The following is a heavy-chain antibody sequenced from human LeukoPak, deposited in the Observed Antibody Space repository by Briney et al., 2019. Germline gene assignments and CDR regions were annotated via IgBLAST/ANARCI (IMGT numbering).Heavy chain of an antibody. CDR3: ARDLGYFDY. Sequence: GGSLRLSCAASGFTLSSYGMHWVRQAPGKGLDCVAIIWYDGSNKNYADSVKGRFTISRDNSKNTLYLQMNSLRAEDTAVYYCARDLGYFDYWGQGTLVTVAS. V-gene: IGHV3-33*01. J-gene: IGHJ4*02. D-gene: IGHD3-16*01. CDR1: GFTLSSYG. CDR2: IWYDGSNK.